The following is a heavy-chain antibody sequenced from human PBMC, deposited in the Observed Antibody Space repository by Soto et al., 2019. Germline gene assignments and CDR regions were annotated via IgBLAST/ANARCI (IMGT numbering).Heavy chain of an antibody. CDR2: ISAYNGNT. D-gene: IGHD4-17*01. CDR1: GYTFTSYG. V-gene: IGHV1-18*01. CDR3: ATLEETTVDY. Sequence: GASVTVSCTASGYTFTSYGIGWVRQAPGQGLEWMGWISAYNGNTNYAQKLQGRVTMTTDTSTSTAYMELRSLRSDDTAVYYCATLEETTVDYWGQGTLVTVSS. J-gene: IGHJ4*02.